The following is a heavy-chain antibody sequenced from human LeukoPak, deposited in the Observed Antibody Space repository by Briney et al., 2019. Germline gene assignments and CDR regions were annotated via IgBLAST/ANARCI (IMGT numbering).Heavy chain of an antibody. CDR1: GGSISSYY. Sequence: SETLSLTCTVSGGSISSYYWSWIRQPPGKGLEWIGYIYYSGSTNYNPSLKSRVIISVDTSKNQFSLKLSSVTAADTAVYYCARVTRCSSTSCYSAFDIWGQGTMVTVSS. CDR3: ARVTRCSSTSCYSAFDI. V-gene: IGHV4-59*01. D-gene: IGHD2-2*02. J-gene: IGHJ3*02. CDR2: IYYSGST.